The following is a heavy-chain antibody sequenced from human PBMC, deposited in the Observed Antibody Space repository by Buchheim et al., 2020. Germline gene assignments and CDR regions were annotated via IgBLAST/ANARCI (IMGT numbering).Heavy chain of an antibody. CDR2: IYYSGST. V-gene: IGHV4-30-4*08. CDR3: ARIGSGYDY. J-gene: IGHJ4*02. D-gene: IGHD3-22*01. Sequence: VQLLESGGGLVQPGGSLRLSCAASGITLSSYAMSWVRQAPGKGLEWIGYIYYSGSTYYNPSLKSRVTISVDTSKNQFSLKPSSVTAADTAVYYCARIGSGYDYWGQGTL. CDR1: GITLSSYA.